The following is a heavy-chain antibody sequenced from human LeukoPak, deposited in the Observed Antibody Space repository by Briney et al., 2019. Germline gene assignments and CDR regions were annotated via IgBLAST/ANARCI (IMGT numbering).Heavy chain of an antibody. D-gene: IGHD6-13*01. Sequence: GGSLRLSCAASGFTFSSYWMSWVRQAPGKGLEWVANIKQDGSEKYYVDSVKGRFTISRDNAKNSLYLQMNSLRAKDTAVYYCARDSPFIAAAGTGFDYWGQGTLVTVSS. CDR1: GFTFSSYW. CDR2: IKQDGSEK. V-gene: IGHV3-7*03. CDR3: ARDSPFIAAAGTGFDY. J-gene: IGHJ4*02.